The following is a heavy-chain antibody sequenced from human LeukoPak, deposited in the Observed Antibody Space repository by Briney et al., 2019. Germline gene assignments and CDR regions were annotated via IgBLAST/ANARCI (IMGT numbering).Heavy chain of an antibody. Sequence: SETLSLTCAVYGGSFSGYYWSWIRQPPGKGLEWIGEINHSGSTNYNPSLKSRVAISVDTSKNQFSLKLSSVTAADTAVYYCARVYGSGSYYNGYYYYYMDVGQRDHGHHLL. CDR2: INHSGST. J-gene: IGHJ6*03. D-gene: IGHD3-10*01. CDR3: ARVYGSGSYYNGYYYYYMDV. V-gene: IGHV4-34*01. CDR1: GGSFSGYY.